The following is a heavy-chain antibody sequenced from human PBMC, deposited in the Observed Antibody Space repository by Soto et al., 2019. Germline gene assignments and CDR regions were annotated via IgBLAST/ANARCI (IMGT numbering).Heavy chain of an antibody. J-gene: IGHJ5*02. CDR2: INHSGST. CDR1: GGSFSGYY. CDR3: ARGLYRSGSYYNP. V-gene: IGHV4-34*01. D-gene: IGHD3-10*01. Sequence: SETLSLTCAVYGGSFSGYYWSWIRQPPGKGPEWIGEINHSGSTNYNPSLKSRVTISVDTSKNQFSLKLSSVTAADTAVYYCARGLYRSGSYYNPWGQGTLVSGSS.